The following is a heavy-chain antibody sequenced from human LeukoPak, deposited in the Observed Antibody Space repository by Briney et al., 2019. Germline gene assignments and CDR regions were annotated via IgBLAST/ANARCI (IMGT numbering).Heavy chain of an antibody. Sequence: SETLSLTCAVYGGSFSGYYWSWIRQPPGKGLEWIGEINHSGSTNYNPSLKSRVTISVDTSKNQFSLKLGSVTAADTAVYYCARDYRYGDWRDAFDIWGQGTMVTVSS. CDR3: ARDYRYGDWRDAFDI. D-gene: IGHD4-17*01. CDR1: GGSFSGYY. J-gene: IGHJ3*02. CDR2: INHSGST. V-gene: IGHV4-34*01.